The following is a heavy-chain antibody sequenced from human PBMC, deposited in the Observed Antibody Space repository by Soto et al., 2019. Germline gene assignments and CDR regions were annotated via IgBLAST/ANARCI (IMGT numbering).Heavy chain of an antibody. V-gene: IGHV3-23*01. J-gene: IGHJ4*02. CDR3: AKLESRNIDY. CDR1: GFTFSSYA. CDR2: ISGSGVST. D-gene: IGHD6-13*01. Sequence: GSLILSCAASGFTFSSYAMSWVRQAPGKGLEWVSAISGSGVSTYYADSVKGRFTISRDNSKNTLYLQLNSLRAEDTAVYYCAKLESRNIDYWGKGTLGTVSS.